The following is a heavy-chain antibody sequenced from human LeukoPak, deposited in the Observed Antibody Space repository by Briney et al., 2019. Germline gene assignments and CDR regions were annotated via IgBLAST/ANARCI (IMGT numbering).Heavy chain of an antibody. J-gene: IGHJ4*02. Sequence: GGSLRLSCAASGFIFNSYVMNWVRQAPGKGLEWVSGISGSGGTTYYADSVKGRFTISRDSSKNMLYLQMNSLRAEDTAVCYCAKHDKWGVISSYFDYWGQGTLVTVSS. CDR2: ISGSGGTT. CDR1: GFIFNSYV. CDR3: AKHDKWGVISSYFDY. D-gene: IGHD3-16*02. V-gene: IGHV3-23*01.